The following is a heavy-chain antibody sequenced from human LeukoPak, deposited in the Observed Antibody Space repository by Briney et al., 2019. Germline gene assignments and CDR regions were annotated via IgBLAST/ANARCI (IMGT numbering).Heavy chain of an antibody. Sequence: SETLSLTSTVSGGSISSYYWSWIRQPPGKGLEWSGYIYYSGSTNYNPSLKSRVTISVDTSKNQFSLKLSSVTAADTAVYYCAIGYCSSTSCPVGYWGQGTLVTVSS. CDR3: AIGYCSSTSCPVGY. CDR2: IYYSGST. J-gene: IGHJ4*02. CDR1: GGSISSYY. D-gene: IGHD2-2*03. V-gene: IGHV4-59*08.